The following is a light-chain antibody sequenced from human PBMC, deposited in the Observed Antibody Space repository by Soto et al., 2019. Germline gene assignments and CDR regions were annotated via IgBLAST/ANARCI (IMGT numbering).Light chain of an antibody. J-gene: IGKJ4*01. Sequence: EIVLTQSPGTLSLSPGERATLSCRASQSVSSSYLAWYQQKPGQAPRLLIYGASSRATGIPDRFSGSGSGTDFTLTISRLEPEDFVVYYCQQYGSSPPEITFGGGTKVEIK. CDR2: GAS. V-gene: IGKV3-20*01. CDR1: QSVSSSY. CDR3: QQYGSSPPEIT.